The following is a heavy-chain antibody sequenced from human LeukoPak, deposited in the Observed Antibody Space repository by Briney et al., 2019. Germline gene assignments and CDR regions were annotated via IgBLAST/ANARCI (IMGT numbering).Heavy chain of an antibody. CDR3: ARAQNYDFWSGYYGVFDY. J-gene: IGHJ4*02. CDR1: GGSISSGSYY. V-gene: IGHV4-61*02. CDR2: IYTSGST. Sequence: SQTLSLTCTVSGGSISSGSYYWGWIRQPAGKGLEWIGRIYTSGSTNYNPSLKSRVTISVDTSKNQFSLKLSSVTAADTAVYYCARAQNYDFWSGYYGVFDYWGQGTLVTVSS. D-gene: IGHD3-3*01.